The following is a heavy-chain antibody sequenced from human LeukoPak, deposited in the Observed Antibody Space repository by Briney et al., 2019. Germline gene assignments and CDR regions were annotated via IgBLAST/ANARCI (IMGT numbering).Heavy chain of an antibody. V-gene: IGHV3-23*01. CDR2: ISGGGGST. CDR3: AKLSGWTGWFFDY. CDR1: GFTFTNYS. J-gene: IGHJ4*02. Sequence: GRSLRLSCAASGFTFTNYSMSWVRQAPGKWREWVSAISGGGGSTYYADSVKGRFTISRDNSKNTIYLQMNSLRVEDTAVYYCAKLSGWTGWFFDYWGQGTVVTVSS. D-gene: IGHD6-19*01.